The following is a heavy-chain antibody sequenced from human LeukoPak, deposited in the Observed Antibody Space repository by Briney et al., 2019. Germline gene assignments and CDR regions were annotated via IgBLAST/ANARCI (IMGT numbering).Heavy chain of an antibody. Sequence: GGSLRLSCAASGFTFSSYTMSWVRQAPGKGLEWVSSISSSSSYIYYADSVKGRFTISRDNAKNSLYLQMNSLRAEDTAVYYCARRRDSSSWYLNYFDYWGQGTLVTVSS. CDR3: ARRRDSSSWYLNYFDY. V-gene: IGHV3-21*01. D-gene: IGHD6-13*01. J-gene: IGHJ4*02. CDR2: ISSSSSYI. CDR1: GFTFSSYT.